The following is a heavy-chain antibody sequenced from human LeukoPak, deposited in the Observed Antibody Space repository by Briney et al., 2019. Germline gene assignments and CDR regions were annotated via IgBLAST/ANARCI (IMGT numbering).Heavy chain of an antibody. D-gene: IGHD1-26*01. J-gene: IGHJ5*02. CDR3: ARGVGAIYNWFDP. V-gene: IGHV1-2*02. CDR1: GGTFSSYA. Sequence: GSSVKVSCKASGGTFSSYAISWVRQAPGQGLEWMAWINPNTGGTNYAQKFQGRVTMTRDTSINTAYMELSRLRSDDTAVYYCARGVGAIYNWFDPWGQGTLVTVSS. CDR2: INPNTGGT.